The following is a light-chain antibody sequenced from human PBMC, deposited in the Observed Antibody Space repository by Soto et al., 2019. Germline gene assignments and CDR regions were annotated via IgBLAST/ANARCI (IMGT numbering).Light chain of an antibody. CDR2: GAS. J-gene: IGKJ1*01. V-gene: IGKV3-15*01. CDR1: QSVRSN. Sequence: EIVMTQSPATLSVPPGERATLSCRASQSVRSNLAWYQQKPGQAPRLLIYGASTRATGIPARFSGSGSGTEFTLSIGSLQSEDFAIYYCQQYNTWPPTFGQGTKV. CDR3: QQYNTWPPT.